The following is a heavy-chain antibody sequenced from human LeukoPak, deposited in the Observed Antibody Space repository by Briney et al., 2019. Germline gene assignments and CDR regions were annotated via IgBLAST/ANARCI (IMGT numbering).Heavy chain of an antibody. CDR3: ARADSSGWSLDSGSFDY. V-gene: IGHV3-30-3*01. Sequence: GGSLSLSCAASGFTFSSDAMHWVRQAPGKGLEWVAVISYDGSNKYYADSVKGRFTISSDNSKNTLYLQMNRLRAEDTAVYYCARADSSGWSLDSGSFDYWGQGTLVTVSS. D-gene: IGHD6-19*01. CDR1: GFTFSSDA. J-gene: IGHJ4*02. CDR2: ISYDGSNK.